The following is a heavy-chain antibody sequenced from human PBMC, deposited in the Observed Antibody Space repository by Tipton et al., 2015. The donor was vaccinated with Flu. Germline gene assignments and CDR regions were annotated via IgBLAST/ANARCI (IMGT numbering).Heavy chain of an antibody. V-gene: IGHV4-39*01. Sequence: TLSLTCTVSGGSISSSSYYRGWIRQPPGKGLEWIGSIYYSGSTYYNPSLKSRVTISVDTSKNQFSLKLSSVTAADTAVYYCARQGCSSTSCYWIDNWFDPWGQGTLVTVSS. CDR3: ARQGCSSTSCYWIDNWFDP. D-gene: IGHD2-2*01. CDR1: GGSISSSSYY. J-gene: IGHJ5*02. CDR2: IYYSGST.